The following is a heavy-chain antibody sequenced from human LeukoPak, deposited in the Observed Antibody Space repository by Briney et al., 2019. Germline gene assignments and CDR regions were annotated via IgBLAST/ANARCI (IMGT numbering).Heavy chain of an antibody. CDR1: GFTFSRSW. Sequence: GGSLRLSCAASGFTFSRSWMHWVRQAPGKGLEWVASIKEDGSEKYYVDSVKGQFTISRDNAKNSLYLQMNSLRAEDTAMYYCASSGWYSTPNWFDPWGQGTLVTVSS. D-gene: IGHD6-19*01. CDR3: ASSGWYSTPNWFDP. CDR2: IKEDGSEK. V-gene: IGHV3-7*01. J-gene: IGHJ5*02.